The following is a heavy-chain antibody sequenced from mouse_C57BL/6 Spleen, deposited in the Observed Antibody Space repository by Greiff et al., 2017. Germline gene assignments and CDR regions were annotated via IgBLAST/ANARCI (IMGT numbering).Heavy chain of an antibody. J-gene: IGHJ3*01. CDR1: GYAFSSSW. V-gene: IGHV1-82*01. CDR3: AREENYYGSSPPWFAC. D-gene: IGHD1-1*01. Sequence: QVQLQQSGPELVKPGASVKISCKASGYAFSSSWMNWVKQRPGKGLEWIGRIYPGDGDTNYNGKFKGKATLTADKSSSTDYMQLSSLTSEDSAVYFCAREENYYGSSPPWFACWGQGTLVTVSA. CDR2: IYPGDGDT.